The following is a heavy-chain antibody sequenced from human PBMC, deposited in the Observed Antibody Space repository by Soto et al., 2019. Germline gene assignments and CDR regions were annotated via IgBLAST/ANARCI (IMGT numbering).Heavy chain of an antibody. Sequence: EASVKVSCKASGYTFTSYGISWVRQAPGQGLEWMGWINAGNGNTKYSQKFQGRVTITRDTSASTAYMELSSLRSEDTAVYYCARGVRGVLPTFDYWGQGTLVTVSS. J-gene: IGHJ4*02. CDR3: ARGVRGVLPTFDY. CDR2: INAGNGNT. V-gene: IGHV1-3*01. D-gene: IGHD3-10*01. CDR1: GYTFTSYG.